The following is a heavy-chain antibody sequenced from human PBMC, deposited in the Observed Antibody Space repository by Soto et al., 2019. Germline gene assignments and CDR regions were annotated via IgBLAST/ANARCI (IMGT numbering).Heavy chain of an antibody. CDR3: ARVERGTATTVVDAFDI. J-gene: IGHJ3*02. Sequence: QVQXQQWGAGLLKPSETLSLTCAVYGGFVSXGSYYWSXIRQPPGKGLEWIGEMSHSGGTHFNPSLKSRVTISVDTSKNQFSLKMSSVTAADTALYYCARVERGTATTVVDAFDIWGPGXMVTVSS. CDR1: GGFVSXGSYY. CDR2: MSHSGGT. V-gene: IGHV4-34*01. D-gene: IGHD1-1*01.